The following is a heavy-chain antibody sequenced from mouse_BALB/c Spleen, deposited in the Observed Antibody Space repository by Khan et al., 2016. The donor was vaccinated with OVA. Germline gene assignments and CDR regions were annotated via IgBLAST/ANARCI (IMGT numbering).Heavy chain of an antibody. CDR1: GFTFSSYT. D-gene: IGHD1-1*01. Sequence: EVELVESGGDIAQPGGSLKLSCAASGFTFSSYTMSWVRQTPEKRLEWVAFISNGGGSSYYPDTVKGRFTISRDNAKNTLYLQMSSLKSEDTAIYYCARPYTTEYDYVMDDWGQGTSVTVAS. J-gene: IGHJ4*01. CDR2: ISNGGGSS. CDR3: ARPYTTEYDYVMDD. V-gene: IGHV5-12-2*01.